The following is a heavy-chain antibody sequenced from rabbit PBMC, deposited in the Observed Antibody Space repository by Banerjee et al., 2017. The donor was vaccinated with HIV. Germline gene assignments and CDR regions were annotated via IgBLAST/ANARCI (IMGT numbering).Heavy chain of an antibody. V-gene: IGHV1S45*01. CDR2: INTSSGNA. D-gene: IGHD7-1*01. CDR3: TRDFTGVIGWNFNL. CDR1: GFSFSNRCV. J-gene: IGHJ4*01. Sequence: QEQLEESGGGLVQPEGSLTLTCTASGFSFSNRCVMCWVRQTPGKGLEWIACINTSSGNAVYANWAKGRFTISKTSSTTVTLQMTSLTAADTATYFCTRDFTGVIGWNFNLWGQGTLVTVS.